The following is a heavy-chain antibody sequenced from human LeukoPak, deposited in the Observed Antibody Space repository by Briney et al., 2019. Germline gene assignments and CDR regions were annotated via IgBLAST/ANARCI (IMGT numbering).Heavy chain of an antibody. CDR2: ISGSGGST. D-gene: IGHD5-18*01. CDR3: AKLGYSYGYTPPN. J-gene: IGHJ4*02. CDR1: GFDFSSYA. Sequence: GGSLRLSCAASGFDFSSYAMIWVRQAPGGGLEWVSAISGSGGSTYYADSVKGRFTISRDNSKNTLYLQMNSLRAEDTAVYYCAKLGYSYGYTPPNWGQGTLVTVSS. V-gene: IGHV3-23*01.